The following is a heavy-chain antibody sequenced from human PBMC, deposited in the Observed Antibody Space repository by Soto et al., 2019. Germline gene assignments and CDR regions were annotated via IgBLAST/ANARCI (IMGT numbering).Heavy chain of an antibody. CDR1: GFTFSNAW. CDR2: IKSKTDGGTT. J-gene: IGHJ4*02. Sequence: GGSLRLSCAASGFTFSNAWMSWVRQAPGKGLEWVGRIKSKTDGGTTDYAAPVKGRFTISRDDSKNTLYLQMNSLKTEDTAVYYCTTATFGELLSDGFDYWGQGTLVTVSS. V-gene: IGHV3-15*01. CDR3: TTATFGELLSDGFDY. D-gene: IGHD3-10*01.